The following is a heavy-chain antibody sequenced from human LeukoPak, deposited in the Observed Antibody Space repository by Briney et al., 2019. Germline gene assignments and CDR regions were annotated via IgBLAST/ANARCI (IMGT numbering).Heavy chain of an antibody. J-gene: IGHJ4*02. Sequence: GGSLRLSCAASGFTFSSYGVHWVRQAPGKGLEWVAFIRYDGSNKYYADSVKGRFTISRDNSKNTLYLQMNSLRAEDTAVYYCAKSFGIAAAGIDYWGQGTLVTVSS. CDR1: GFTFSSYG. V-gene: IGHV3-30*02. D-gene: IGHD6-13*01. CDR2: IRYDGSNK. CDR3: AKSFGIAAAGIDY.